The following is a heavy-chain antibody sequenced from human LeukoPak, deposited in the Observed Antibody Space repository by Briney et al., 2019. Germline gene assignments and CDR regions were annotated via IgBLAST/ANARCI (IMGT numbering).Heavy chain of an antibody. Sequence: PGGSLRLSCAASGFTFSSYSMNWVRQAPGKGLEWVSSISSSSSYIYYADSVKGRFTISRDNAKNSLYLQMNSLRAEDTAVYYCARDFGPAGNWGSDYWGQGTLVTVSS. CDR1: GFTFSSYS. CDR3: ARDFGPAGNWGSDY. CDR2: ISSSSSYI. D-gene: IGHD7-27*01. V-gene: IGHV3-21*01. J-gene: IGHJ4*02.